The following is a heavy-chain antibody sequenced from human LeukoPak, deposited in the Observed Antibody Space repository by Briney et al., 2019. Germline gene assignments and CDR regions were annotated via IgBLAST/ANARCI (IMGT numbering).Heavy chain of an antibody. CDR2: ISAYNGNT. Sequence: ASVKVSCKASGYTLTSYGISWVRQAPGQGLEWMGWISAYNGNTNYAQKLQGRVTMTTDTSTSTAYMELRSLRSDDTAVYYCARVGQDSRTYYDFWSGYPILDYWGQGTLVTVSS. J-gene: IGHJ4*02. CDR1: GYTLTSYG. V-gene: IGHV1-18*01. D-gene: IGHD3-3*01. CDR3: ARVGQDSRTYYDFWSGYPILDY.